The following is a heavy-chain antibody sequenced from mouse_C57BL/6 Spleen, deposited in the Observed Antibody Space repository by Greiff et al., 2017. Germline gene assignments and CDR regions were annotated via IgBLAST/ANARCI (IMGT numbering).Heavy chain of an antibody. CDR3: ARIYDDNEGFAY. Sequence: QVQLKESGAELAKPGASVKLTCKASGYTFTSYWMHWVKQRPGQGLEWIGYINPSSGYTKYNQKFKDKATLTADKSSSTAYMQLSSLTYEDSAVYYCARIYDDNEGFAYWGQGTLVTVSA. CDR2: INPSSGYT. D-gene: IGHD2-4*01. V-gene: IGHV1-7*01. J-gene: IGHJ3*01. CDR1: GYTFTSYW.